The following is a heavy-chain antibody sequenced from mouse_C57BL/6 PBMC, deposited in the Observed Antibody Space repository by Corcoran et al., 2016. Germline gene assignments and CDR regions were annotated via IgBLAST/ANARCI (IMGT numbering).Heavy chain of an antibody. CDR2: IYPGDGDT. V-gene: IGHV1-80*01. CDR3: ARSVVDWYFDV. CDR1: GYAFSSYW. J-gene: IGHJ1*03. Sequence: QVQLQQSGAELVKPGASVKISCKASGYAFSSYWMNWVKQRPGKGLEWIGQIYPGDGDTNYNGKFKGKATLTADKSSSTAYMQLSSLTSDDSAVYFCARSVVDWYFDVWGTGTTVTVSS. D-gene: IGHD1-1*01.